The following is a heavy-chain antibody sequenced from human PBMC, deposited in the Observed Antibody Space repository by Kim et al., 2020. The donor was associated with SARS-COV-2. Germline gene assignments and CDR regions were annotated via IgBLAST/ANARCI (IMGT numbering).Heavy chain of an antibody. Sequence: SETLSLTCTVSGGSISSSNYYWGWIRQPPGKGLEWIGSIYYSGNTYYNPSLKSRVTISVDTSKNQFSLNLSSVIAADTAVYYCARTAGGRGYWGQGTLVT. V-gene: IGHV4-39*01. CDR2: IYYSGNT. D-gene: IGHD2-8*02. J-gene: IGHJ4*02. CDR1: GGSISSSNYY. CDR3: ARTAGGRGY.